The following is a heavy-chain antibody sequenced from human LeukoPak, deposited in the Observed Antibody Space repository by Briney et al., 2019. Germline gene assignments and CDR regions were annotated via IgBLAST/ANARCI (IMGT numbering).Heavy chain of an antibody. CDR3: ARDLRDFWSGYHDAFDI. V-gene: IGHV3-7*01. J-gene: IGHJ3*02. Sequence: GGFLRLSCAASGFTFSSYWMSWVRQAPGKGLEWVANIKQDGSEKYYVDSVKGRFTISRDNAKNSLYLQMNSLRAEDTAVYYCARDLRDFWSGYHDAFDIWGQGTMVTVSS. CDR2: IKQDGSEK. D-gene: IGHD3-3*01. CDR1: GFTFSSYW.